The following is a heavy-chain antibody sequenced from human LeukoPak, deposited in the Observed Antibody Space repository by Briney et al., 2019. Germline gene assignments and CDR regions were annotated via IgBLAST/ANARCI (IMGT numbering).Heavy chain of an antibody. CDR3: ARLVDTAPYYFDY. J-gene: IGHJ4*02. CDR2: IYHSGSA. V-gene: IGHV4-4*02. Sequence: SGTRSLACTVSGDSIRSPNWWSWVRQPPGKGLQWIGEIYHSGSASYNPSLKSRVTIAVDMSRNQFSLKLTSLIAADTAVYYCARLVDTAPYYFDYWGQGILVTVSS. CDR1: GDSIRSPNW. D-gene: IGHD5-18*01.